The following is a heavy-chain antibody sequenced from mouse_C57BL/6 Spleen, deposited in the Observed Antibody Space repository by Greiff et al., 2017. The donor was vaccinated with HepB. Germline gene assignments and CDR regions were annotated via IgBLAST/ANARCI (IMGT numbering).Heavy chain of an antibody. CDR2: IHPNSGST. D-gene: IGHD1-1*01. CDR3: ARYPIYGSISYYAMDY. Sequence: QVQLQQPGAELVKPGASVKLSCKASGYTFTSYWMHWVKQRPGQGLEWIGMIHPNSGSTNYNEKFKSKATLTVDKSTSTAYMQLSSLTSEDSAVYYCARYPIYGSISYYAMDYWGQGTSVTVSS. J-gene: IGHJ4*01. V-gene: IGHV1-64*01. CDR1: GYTFTSYW.